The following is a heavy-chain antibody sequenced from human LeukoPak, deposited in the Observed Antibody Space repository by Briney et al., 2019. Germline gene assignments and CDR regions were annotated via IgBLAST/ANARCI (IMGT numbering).Heavy chain of an antibody. V-gene: IGHV1-69*01. CDR1: GGTFSSYT. D-gene: IGHD2-2*01. J-gene: IGHJ4*02. CDR3: ATFCSTSCPDYLDY. Sequence: SVKVSCKASGGTFSSYTISWVRQAPGQGLEWMGGIIPIFGTANYAQKFQGRVTITADESTSTAYMELRSLRSDDTAVYYCATFCSTSCPDYLDYWGQGTLVTVSS. CDR2: IIPIFGTA.